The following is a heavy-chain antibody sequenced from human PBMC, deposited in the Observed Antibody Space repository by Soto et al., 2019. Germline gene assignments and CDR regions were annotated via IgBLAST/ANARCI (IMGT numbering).Heavy chain of an antibody. J-gene: IGHJ4*02. CDR3: GRLAVTRTIYN. Sequence: QLQLQESGPGLVKPSETLSLTCTVSGGSISSGSYYWGWIRQPPGKGLEWIGSINYSGSTYYNPSLKSRVTIFVDTSNNQFSLKLTSVTAADTAVYYCGRLAVTRTIYNRGQGTRVTVSS. CDR2: INYSGST. V-gene: IGHV4-39*01. CDR1: GGSISSGSYY. D-gene: IGHD4-17*01.